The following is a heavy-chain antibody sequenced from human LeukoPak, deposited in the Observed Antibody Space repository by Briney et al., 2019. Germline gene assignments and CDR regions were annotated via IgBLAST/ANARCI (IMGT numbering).Heavy chain of an antibody. CDR1: GGSISSGDYY. D-gene: IGHD2-21*01. CDR3: ARDQVVSEENRLYYYYGMDV. Sequence: SQTLSLTCTVSGGSISSGDYYWSWIRQPPGKGLEWIGYIYYSGSTYYNPSLKSRVTISVDTSKNQFSLKLSSVTAADTAVYYWARDQVVSEENRLYYYYGMDVWGQGTTVTVSS. V-gene: IGHV4-30-4*01. CDR2: IYYSGST. J-gene: IGHJ6*02.